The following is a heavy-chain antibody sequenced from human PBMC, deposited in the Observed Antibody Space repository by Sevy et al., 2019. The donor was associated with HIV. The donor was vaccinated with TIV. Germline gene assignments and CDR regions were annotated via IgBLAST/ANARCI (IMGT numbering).Heavy chain of an antibody. J-gene: IGHJ3*02. CDR2: IRHDGSDE. V-gene: IGHV3-30*02. CDR1: GFTFNNYG. D-gene: IGHD2-8*02. CDR3: ARDRKVLLVVYAIPFDVFDI. Sequence: GGCLRLSCAASGFTFNNYGMHWVRQAPGKGLEWVTFIRHDGSDEYYTDSVKGRFTISRDNSKNTVYLQMNSLRAEDTAVYYCARDRKVLLVVYAIPFDVFDIWGQGTMVTVSS.